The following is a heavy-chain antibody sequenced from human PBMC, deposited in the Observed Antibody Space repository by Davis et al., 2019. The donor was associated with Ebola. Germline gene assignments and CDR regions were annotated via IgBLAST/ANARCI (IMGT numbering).Heavy chain of an antibody. V-gene: IGHV3-30*19. D-gene: IGHD1-1*01. Sequence: GESLKISCAASGFTFSSYGMHWVRQAPGKGLEWVAVIWYDGSNKYYADSVKGRFTISRDNSKNTLYLQMNSLRAEDTAVYYCARGPGRATGTTRGGFDLWGRGTLVTVSS. J-gene: IGHJ2*01. CDR3: ARGPGRATGTTRGGFDL. CDR2: IWYDGSNK. CDR1: GFTFSSYG.